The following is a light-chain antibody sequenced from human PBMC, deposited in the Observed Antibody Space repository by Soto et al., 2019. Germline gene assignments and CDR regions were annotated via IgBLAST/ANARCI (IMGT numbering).Light chain of an antibody. Sequence: ENVLTQSPGTLSLSPGERATLSCRASLSVTSYLAWYQKKPGQPPRLLIYGAYNRPTGILDRFTGSGSGTDFTLTISRLQPEDFAVYYCQQYGTSPRTFGQGTKVEIK. CDR3: QQYGTSPRT. J-gene: IGKJ2*01. CDR2: GAY. CDR1: LSVTSY. V-gene: IGKV3-20*01.